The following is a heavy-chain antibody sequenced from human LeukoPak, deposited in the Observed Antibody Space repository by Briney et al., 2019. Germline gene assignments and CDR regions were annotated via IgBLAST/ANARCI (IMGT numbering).Heavy chain of an antibody. CDR3: ARGQRRPY. CDR1: EFTSSSYV. CDR2: IDPSTTNI. Sequence: GGSLRLSCVASEFTSSSYVMNWVRQAPGKGLEWVSYIDPSTTNIHYADTVKGRFTISRDNAKNSLYLQMNSLRAEDTAVYYCARGQRRPYWGQGTLVTVSS. J-gene: IGHJ4*02. V-gene: IGHV3-48*04.